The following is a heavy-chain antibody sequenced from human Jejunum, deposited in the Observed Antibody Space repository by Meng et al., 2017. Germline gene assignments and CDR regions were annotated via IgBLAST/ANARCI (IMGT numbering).Heavy chain of an antibody. Sequence: AAPGLVKPHPTLSLTCNVSGAYFHSPDYDWSWNRQPPEKGLKWIGYIYYSGSTYYNPSLKSRVSISGDTSNKQFSLKLTSVPAADTAVYYCARSPYSGSALPFFNYWGQGSLVTVSS. CDR2: IYYSGST. V-gene: IGHV4-30-4*01. D-gene: IGHD1-26*01. CDR3: ARSPYSGSALPFFNY. J-gene: IGHJ4*02. CDR1: GAYFHSPDYD.